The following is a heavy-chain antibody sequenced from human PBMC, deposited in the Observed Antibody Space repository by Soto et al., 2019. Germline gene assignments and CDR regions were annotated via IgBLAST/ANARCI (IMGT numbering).Heavy chain of an antibody. CDR3: ARGDEIVQAAILSQGFDY. CDR1: GGSFSGYY. V-gene: IGHV4-34*01. Sequence: PSETLSLTCAVYGGSFSGYYWSWIRQPPGKGLEWIGEINHSGSTNYNPSLKSRVTISVDTSKNQFSLKLSSVTAADTAVYYCARGDEIVQAAILSQGFDYWGQGTLVTVSS. CDR2: INHSGST. D-gene: IGHD2-2*02. J-gene: IGHJ4*02.